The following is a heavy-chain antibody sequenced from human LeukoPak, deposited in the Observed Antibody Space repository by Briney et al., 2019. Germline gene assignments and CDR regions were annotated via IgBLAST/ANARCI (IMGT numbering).Heavy chain of an antibody. J-gene: IGHJ4*02. CDR2: IYYRGST. CDR3: ARRTTGTGPFDY. Sequence: SETLPLTCTVSGGSISSYYWSWIRQPPGKELEWIAYIYYRGSTNYNPSLKSRVTISVDTSKNQFSLKLSSVTAADTAVYYCARRTTGTGPFDYWGQGTLVTVSS. V-gene: IGHV4-59*08. D-gene: IGHD1-1*01. CDR1: GGSISSYY.